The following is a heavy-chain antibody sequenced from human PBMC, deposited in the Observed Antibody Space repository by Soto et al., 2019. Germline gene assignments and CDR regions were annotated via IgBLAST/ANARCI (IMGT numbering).Heavy chain of an antibody. V-gene: IGHV1-69*12. CDR1: GGTFSSYA. CDR3: AQCLLGVNYYYGMDV. CDR2: IIPIFATA. J-gene: IGHJ6*02. D-gene: IGHD3-16*01. Sequence: QVQLVQSGAEVKKPGSSVKVSCKASGGTFSSYAINWVRQAPGQGLEWMGGIIPIFATADYAQKCQGRVTITADESTSTAYMELSSLISEDTSVYYCAQCLLGVNYYYGMDVWGQGTTVTVSS.